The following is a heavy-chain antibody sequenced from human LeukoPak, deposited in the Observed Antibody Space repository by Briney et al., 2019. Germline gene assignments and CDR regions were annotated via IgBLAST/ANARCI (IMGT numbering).Heavy chain of an antibody. CDR3: ARGRGYSDY. D-gene: IGHD5-18*01. J-gene: IGHJ4*02. CDR1: GFTFSSYS. V-gene: IGHV3-21*01. CDR2: ISTSSYI. Sequence: GGSRRLSCAASGFTFSSYSMNWVRQAPGKGLEWGSSISTSSYIYYADSVKGRFTISRDNAKNSLYLQMNSLRAEDTAVYYCARGRGYSDYWGQGTLVTVSS.